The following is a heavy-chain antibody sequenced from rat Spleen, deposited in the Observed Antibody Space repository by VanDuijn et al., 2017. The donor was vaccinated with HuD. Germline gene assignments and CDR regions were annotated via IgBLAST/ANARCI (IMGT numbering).Heavy chain of an antibody. D-gene: IGHD1-4*01. CDR1: GFSLMDYS. Sequence: QVQLKESGPGLVQPSQTLSLTCTVSGFSLMDYSVHWVRQPPGKGLEWMGRMKYNGDTYYNLPLKSRLSISRDTSKSQVFLNVNSLQTEDTATYFCIRESLPGYNSHWFVYWGQGTLVTVSS. J-gene: IGHJ3*01. V-gene: IGHV2S30*01. CDR2: MKYNGDT. CDR3: IRESLPGYNSHWFVY.